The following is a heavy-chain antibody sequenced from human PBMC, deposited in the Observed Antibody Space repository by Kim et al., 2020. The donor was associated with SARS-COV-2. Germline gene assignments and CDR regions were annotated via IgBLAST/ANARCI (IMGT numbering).Heavy chain of an antibody. CDR2: INPNSGGT. CDR1: GYTFTGYY. J-gene: IGHJ4*02. D-gene: IGHD6-19*01. V-gene: IGHV1-2*02. CDR3: ARDSKSSGWWGGGQVDY. Sequence: ASVKVSCKASGYTFTGYYMHWVRQAPGQGLEWMGWINPNSGGTNYAQKFQGRVTMTRDTSISTAYMELSRLRSDDTAVYYCARDSKSSGWWGGGQVDYWGQGTLVTVSS.